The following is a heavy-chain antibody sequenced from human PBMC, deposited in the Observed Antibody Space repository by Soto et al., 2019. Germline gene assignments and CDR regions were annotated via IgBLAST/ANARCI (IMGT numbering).Heavy chain of an antibody. CDR2: IIPIFGTA. V-gene: IGHV1-69*06. CDR3: AREWNWGLHYYYGMDV. J-gene: IGHJ6*02. D-gene: IGHD7-27*01. Sequence: SVKVSCKASGCTFSSYAISWVRQAPGQGLEWMGGIIPIFGTANYAQKFQGRVTITADKSTSTAYMQLSSLRSEDTAVYYCAREWNWGLHYYYGMDVWGQGTTVTVSS. CDR1: GCTFSSYA.